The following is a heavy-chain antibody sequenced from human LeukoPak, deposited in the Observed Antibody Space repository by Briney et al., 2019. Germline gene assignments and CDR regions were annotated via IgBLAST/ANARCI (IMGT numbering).Heavy chain of an antibody. CDR1: GFTFSSYA. Sequence: GGSLRLSCAASGFTFSSYAMHWVRQAPGKGLEWVAVISYDGSNKYYADSVKGRFTISRDNSKNTLYLQMNSLRSEDTAVYYCARDLASSGYYWDWGQGTLVTVSS. V-gene: IGHV3-30-3*01. CDR2: ISYDGSNK. J-gene: IGHJ4*02. D-gene: IGHD3-22*01. CDR3: ARDLASSGYYWD.